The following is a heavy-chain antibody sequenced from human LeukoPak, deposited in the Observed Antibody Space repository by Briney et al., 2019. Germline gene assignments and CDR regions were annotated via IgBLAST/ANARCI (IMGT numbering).Heavy chain of an antibody. CDR1: GYSFTSYW. V-gene: IGHV5-51*01. CDR2: IYPGDSDT. CDR3: ARSSLYYYGSGKVPDWFDP. Sequence: GESLKISCKGSGYSFTSYWIGWVRQMPGKGLEWMGIIYPGDSDTRYSPSFQGQVTISADKSISTAYLQWSSLKASDTAMYYCARSSLYYYGSGKVPDWFDPWGQGTLVTVSS. J-gene: IGHJ5*02. D-gene: IGHD3-10*01.